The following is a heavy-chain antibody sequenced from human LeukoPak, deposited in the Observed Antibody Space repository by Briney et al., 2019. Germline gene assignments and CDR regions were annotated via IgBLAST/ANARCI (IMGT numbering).Heavy chain of an antibody. CDR1: GYTFTSYG. D-gene: IGHD2-2*01. V-gene: IGHV1-18*01. J-gene: IGHJ4*02. Sequence: GASVKVSCKASGYTFTSYGIRWVRQAPGQGLEWMGWISAYNGNTNYAQKLQGRVTMTTDTSTSTAYMELRSLRSDDTAVYYCARTEIVVVPAAYNYWGQGTLVTVSS. CDR2: ISAYNGNT. CDR3: ARTEIVVVPAAYNY.